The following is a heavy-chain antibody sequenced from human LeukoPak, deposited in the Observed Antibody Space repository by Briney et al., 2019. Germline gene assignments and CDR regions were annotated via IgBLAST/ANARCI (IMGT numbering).Heavy chain of an antibody. CDR1: GFTFSSYG. CDR2: IWYDGSNK. V-gene: IGHV3-33*06. CDR3: AKERLELRSLAY. D-gene: IGHD1-7*01. Sequence: GGSLRLSCAASGFTFSSYGMHWVRQAPGKGLEWVAVIWYDGSNKYYADSVKGRFTISRDNSKNTLYLQMNSLRAEDTAVYYCAKERLELRSLAYWGQGTLVTVSS. J-gene: IGHJ4*02.